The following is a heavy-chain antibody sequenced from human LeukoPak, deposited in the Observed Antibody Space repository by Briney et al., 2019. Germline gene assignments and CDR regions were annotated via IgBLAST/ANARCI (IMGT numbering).Heavy chain of an antibody. V-gene: IGHV3-30*18. CDR3: AKSPF. CDR1: GFTFSSYG. J-gene: IGHJ4*02. CDR2: ISYDGSNK. Sequence: QPGGSLRPSCAASGFTFSSYGMHWVRQAPGKGLEWVAVISYDGSNKYYADSVKGRFTISRDNSKNTLYLQMNSLRAEDTAVYYCAKSPFWGQGTLVTVSS.